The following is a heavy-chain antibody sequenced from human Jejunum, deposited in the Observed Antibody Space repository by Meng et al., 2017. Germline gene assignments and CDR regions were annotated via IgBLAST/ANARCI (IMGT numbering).Heavy chain of an antibody. V-gene: IGHV3-20*04. CDR1: GLRFDNYG. D-gene: IGHD6-19*01. CDR3: ARRSSGCPDF. CDR2: INWNGDRT. Sequence: GGSLRLSCAVSGLRFDNYGMSWIRQTAGKGLEWVSGINWNGDRTGYADSVKGRFTISRDNAKNSLYLQMDSLRAEDTAVYYCARRSSGCPDFWGQGTLVTVSS. J-gene: IGHJ4*02.